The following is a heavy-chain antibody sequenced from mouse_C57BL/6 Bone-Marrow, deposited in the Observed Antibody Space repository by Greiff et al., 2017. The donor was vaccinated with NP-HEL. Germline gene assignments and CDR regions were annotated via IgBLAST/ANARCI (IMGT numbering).Heavy chain of an antibody. Sequence: QVQLQQPGAELVKPGASVKLSCKASGYTFTSYWMHWVQQRPGRGLEWIGRIDPNSGGTKYNEKFKSKATLTVDKPSSTAYMQLGSLTSGDSAVYYCARPYYVYERYAMDYWGQGTSVTVSS. CDR2: IDPNSGGT. J-gene: IGHJ4*01. V-gene: IGHV1-72*01. CDR3: ARPYYVYERYAMDY. D-gene: IGHD2-2*01. CDR1: GYTFTSYW.